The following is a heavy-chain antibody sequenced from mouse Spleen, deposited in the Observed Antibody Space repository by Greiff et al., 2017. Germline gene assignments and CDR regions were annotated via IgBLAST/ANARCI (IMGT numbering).Heavy chain of an antibody. CDR2: ISSGGDYI. CDR1: GFTFSSYA. V-gene: IGHV5-9-1*02. J-gene: IGHJ4*01. D-gene: IGHD1-2*01. Sequence: EVKLVESGEGLVKPGGSLKLSCAASGFTFSSYAMSWVRQTPEKRLEWVAYISSGGDYIYYADTVKGRFTISRDNARNTLYLQMSSLKSEDTAMYYCTRGDTTAPYAMDYWGQGTSVTVSS. CDR3: TRGDTTAPYAMDY.